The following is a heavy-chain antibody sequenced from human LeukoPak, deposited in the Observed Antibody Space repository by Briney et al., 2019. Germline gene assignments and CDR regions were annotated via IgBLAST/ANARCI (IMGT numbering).Heavy chain of an antibody. Sequence: ASVEVSCKASGYTFTSYDINWVRQATGQGLEWMGWMNPNSGNTGYAQKFQGRVTMTRNTSISTAYMELSSLRSEDTAVYYCARGPYHCSSTSCYRTDAFDIWGQGTMVTVSS. J-gene: IGHJ3*02. CDR3: ARGPYHCSSTSCYRTDAFDI. CDR2: MNPNSGNT. D-gene: IGHD2-2*01. CDR1: GYTFTSYD. V-gene: IGHV1-8*01.